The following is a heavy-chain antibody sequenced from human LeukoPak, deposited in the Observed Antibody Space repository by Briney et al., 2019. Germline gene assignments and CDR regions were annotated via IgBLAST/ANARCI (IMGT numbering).Heavy chain of an antibody. J-gene: IGHJ4*02. CDR2: ISYDGSNK. V-gene: IGHV3-30*18. CDR1: GFTFSSYG. CDR3: AKHTY. Sequence: GGFLRLSCAASGFTFSSYGMHWVRQAPGKGLEWVAVISYDGSNKYSADSVKGRFTISRDNSKNTLYLQMNSLRAEDTAVYYCAKHTYWGQGALVTVSS.